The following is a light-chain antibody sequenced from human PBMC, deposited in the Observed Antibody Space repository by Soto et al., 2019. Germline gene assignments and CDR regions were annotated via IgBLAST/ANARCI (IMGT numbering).Light chain of an antibody. CDR2: EAS. J-gene: IGKJ1*01. V-gene: IGKV1-39*01. CDR3: RQSYSHPT. Sequence: DVQHTRCPWKQCSFVGDTVNVNCRASQNIITYLHWYHQKTGEDPTLLINEASTLQSGVQSRFSGSGSATDFTLPMTRLQPEDVGTYYRRQSYSHPTFGEGTKVDI. CDR1: QNIITY.